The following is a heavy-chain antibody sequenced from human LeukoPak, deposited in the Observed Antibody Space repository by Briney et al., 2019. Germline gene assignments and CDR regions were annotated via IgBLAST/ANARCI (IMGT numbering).Heavy chain of an antibody. CDR1: GSTVSSNY. D-gene: IGHD6-19*01. Sequence: GGSLRLSCAASGSTVSSNYMSWVRQAPGKGLEWVSIIYSGGSTYYADSVKGRFTISRDNSKNTLYLQMNSLRAEDTAVYYCARDMSVAGSGYYYYYMDVWGKGTTVAVSS. CDR2: IYSGGST. CDR3: ARDMSVAGSGYYYYYMDV. V-gene: IGHV3-66*01. J-gene: IGHJ6*03.